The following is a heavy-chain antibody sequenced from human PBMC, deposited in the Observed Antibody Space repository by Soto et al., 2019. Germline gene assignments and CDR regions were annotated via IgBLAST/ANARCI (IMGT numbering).Heavy chain of an antibody. Sequence: ASVKVSCKASGYTFTSYGISWVRQAPGQGLEWMGWISAYNGNTNYAQKLQGRVTMTTDTSTSTAYMELRSLRSDDTAVYYCAREVLLWFVGGASHYYYYGMDVWGQGTTVTVSS. V-gene: IGHV1-18*01. J-gene: IGHJ6*02. CDR3: AREVLLWFVGGASHYYYYGMDV. CDR1: GYTFTSYG. CDR2: ISAYNGNT. D-gene: IGHD3-10*01.